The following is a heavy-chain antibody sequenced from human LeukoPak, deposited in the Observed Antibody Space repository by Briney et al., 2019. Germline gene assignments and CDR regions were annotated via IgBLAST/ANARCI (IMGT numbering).Heavy chain of an antibody. D-gene: IGHD1-26*01. CDR2: IYYSGST. CDR1: GGSVSSGTYY. Sequence: SETLSLTCAVSGGSVSSGTYYWSWIRQPPEKGLEWIGYIYYSGSTNYNPSLKSRVTMSVDTSKNQFSLKLSSVTAADTAVYYCARSGSFFPLYYFDYWGQGTLVTVSS. CDR3: ARSGSFFPLYYFDY. V-gene: IGHV4-61*01. J-gene: IGHJ4*02.